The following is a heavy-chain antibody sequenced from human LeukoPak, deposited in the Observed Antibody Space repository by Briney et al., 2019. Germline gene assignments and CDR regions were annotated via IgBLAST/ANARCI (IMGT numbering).Heavy chain of an antibody. CDR2: ISGSGGST. CDR1: GFTFSNCA. D-gene: IGHD2-2*01. V-gene: IGHV3-23*01. J-gene: IGHJ4*02. CDR3: AMKGGCNGYAHFDY. Sequence: PGGSLRLSCAASGFTFSNCAMSWVRQGPGKGLEWVSSISGSGGSTDYADSVKGRFTISRDNSKNTLYLQMSTLRVEDTAVYYCAMKGGCNGYAHFDYWGQGTLVTVSS.